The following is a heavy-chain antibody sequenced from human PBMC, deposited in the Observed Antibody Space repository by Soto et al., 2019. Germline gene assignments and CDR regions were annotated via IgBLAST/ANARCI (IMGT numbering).Heavy chain of an antibody. CDR2: IYHSGTT. CDR3: ARDPAP. CDR1: GGRIIISGYY. V-gene: IGHV4-31*03. J-gene: IGHJ5*02. Sequence: PSETLSLTCTVSGGRIIISGYYWSWIRQFPGKGLEWIGYIYHSGTTTYNPALKSRISMSVDTSKNQFSLKVNSVTAADTAVYYCARDPAPWGQGTLVT.